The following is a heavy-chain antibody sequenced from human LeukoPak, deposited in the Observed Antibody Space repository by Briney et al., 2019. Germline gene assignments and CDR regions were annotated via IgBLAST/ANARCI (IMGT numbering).Heavy chain of an antibody. Sequence: SETLSLTCAVSGVAISRGGYAWNWIRQPPGKGLEWIAYIYHSGTTYYNPSLRSRATISVDTSKNQFSLKLSSVTAADTAVYYCVRGRYSSGWFKDKNWFDPWGQGIPVTVSS. V-gene: IGHV4-30-4*07. D-gene: IGHD6-19*01. J-gene: IGHJ5*02. CDR3: VRGRYSSGWFKDKNWFDP. CDR2: IYHSGTT. CDR1: GVAISRGGYA.